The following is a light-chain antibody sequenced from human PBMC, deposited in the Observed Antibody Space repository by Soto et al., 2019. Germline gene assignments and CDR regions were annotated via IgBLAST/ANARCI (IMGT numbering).Light chain of an antibody. CDR1: SSDVGSHNL. J-gene: IGLJ1*01. Sequence: QSALTQPASVSGSPGQSITISCTGTSSDVGSHNLVSWYQQHPGKAPKVMIFEGSQRPSGVSHRFSGSKSGNTASLTISGLQAEDEADYYCCSFASSRTYVFGTGTKLTVL. V-gene: IGLV2-23*01. CDR2: EGS. CDR3: CSFASSRTYV.